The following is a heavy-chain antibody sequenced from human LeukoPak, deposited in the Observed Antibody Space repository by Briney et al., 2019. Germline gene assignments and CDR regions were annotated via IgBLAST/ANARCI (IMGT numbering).Heavy chain of an antibody. CDR2: INPSGGST. CDR1: GYTFTSYY. J-gene: IGHJ4*02. Sequence: ASVKVSCKASGYTFTSYYMHWVRQAPGQGLEWMGIINPSGGSTSYAQKFQGRVTMTRDTSTSTVYMELSSLRSEDTAVHYCVRGIVVVTAIGPLDFDYWGQGTLVTVSS. D-gene: IGHD2-21*02. V-gene: IGHV1-46*01. CDR3: VRGIVVVTAIGPLDFDY.